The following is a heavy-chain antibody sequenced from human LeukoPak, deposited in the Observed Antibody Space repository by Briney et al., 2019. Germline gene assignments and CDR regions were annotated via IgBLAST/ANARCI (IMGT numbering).Heavy chain of an antibody. CDR2: IYSGGGT. Sequence: GGSLRLSCAASGFTVSSNYMSWVRQAPGKGLEWVSVIYSGGGTYYADSVKGRFTISRDNSKNTLYLQMNSLRAEDTAVYYCARDQRGYDFWSGPPGYWGQGTLVTVSS. CDR1: GFTVSSNY. D-gene: IGHD3-3*01. V-gene: IGHV3-53*01. J-gene: IGHJ4*02. CDR3: ARDQRGYDFWSGPPGY.